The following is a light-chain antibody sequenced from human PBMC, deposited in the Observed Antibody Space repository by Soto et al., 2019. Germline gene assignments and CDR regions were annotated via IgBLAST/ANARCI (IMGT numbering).Light chain of an antibody. CDR2: AAS. J-gene: IGKJ2*01. V-gene: IGKV3-20*01. CDR1: QSVTSGY. CDR3: QQYGSSPWYT. Sequence: EIVLTQSPVTLSLSPGERATLSCRASQSVTSGYLAWYQQKPGQAPRLLIYAASSRATGIPDRFSGSGSGTDFTLTISRLEPEDLAVYYGQQYGSSPWYTFGQGTKVEIK.